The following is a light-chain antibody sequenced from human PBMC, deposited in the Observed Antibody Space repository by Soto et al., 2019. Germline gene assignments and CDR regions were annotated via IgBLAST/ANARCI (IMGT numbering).Light chain of an antibody. V-gene: IGKV1-5*03. J-gene: IGKJ1*01. CDR2: KAS. CDR1: QSISSW. CDR3: QQYRDNWT. Sequence: DIPMTQSPATLSASVGDRVTITCRASQSISSWLAWYQQKPGTAPKLLIYKASTLQSGVPSRFSGSGSGTEFTLTISSLPPDDAATYYCQQYRDNWTFGQGTKVEIK.